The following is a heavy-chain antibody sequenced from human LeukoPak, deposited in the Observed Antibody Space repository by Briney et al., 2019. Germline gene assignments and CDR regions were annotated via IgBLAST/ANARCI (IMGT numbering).Heavy chain of an antibody. J-gene: IGHJ5*02. CDR3: ARDSPHITIFGVVITGWFDP. D-gene: IGHD3-3*01. CDR2: TIPILGIA. V-gene: IGHV1-69*04. Sequence: SVKVSCKASGGTFSSYAISWVRQAPGQGLEWMGRTIPILGIANYAQKFQGRVTITADKSTSTAYMELSSLRSDDTAVYYCARDSPHITIFGVVITGWFDPWPGNPGHRLL. CDR1: GGTFSSYA.